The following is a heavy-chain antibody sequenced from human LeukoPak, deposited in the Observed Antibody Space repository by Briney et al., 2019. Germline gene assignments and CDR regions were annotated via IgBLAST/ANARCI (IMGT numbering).Heavy chain of an antibody. V-gene: IGHV1-69*04. Sequence: SVKVSCKASGGTFSSYAISWVRQAPGQGLEWMGRIIPILGIANYAQKFQGRVTITADKSTSTAYMELSSLRSEDAAVYYCARNSEAGKVMDVWGQGTTVTVSS. CDR3: ARNSEAGKVMDV. J-gene: IGHJ6*02. CDR1: GGTFSSYA. CDR2: IIPILGIA. D-gene: IGHD6-19*01.